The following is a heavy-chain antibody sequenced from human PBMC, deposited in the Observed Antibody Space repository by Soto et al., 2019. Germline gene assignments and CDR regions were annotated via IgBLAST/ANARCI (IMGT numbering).Heavy chain of an antibody. CDR2: IWSDGNTE. J-gene: IGHJ6*02. D-gene: IGHD3-22*01. Sequence: GGSLRLSCVESGFSFRSFGMHWVRQAPGKGLEWVAVIWSDGNTEYYANSVKGRFTIARDNSENTLYLEMNSLRVDDTAVYYCARRAEYYEGSGRNYYYGMDVWGQGTTVTVSS. V-gene: IGHV3-33*01. CDR1: GFSFRSFG. CDR3: ARRAEYYEGSGRNYYYGMDV.